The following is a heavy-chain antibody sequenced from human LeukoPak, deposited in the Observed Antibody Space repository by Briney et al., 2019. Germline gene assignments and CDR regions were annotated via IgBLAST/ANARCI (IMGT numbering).Heavy chain of an antibody. Sequence: GGSLRLSCVASGFTFSVYWTSWVRQAPGKGLEWVANVNEGGSELSYAESVKGRFTVSRDNAKNSLYLQVNSLRAEDTAVYYCARGPSYCGANCYYYFDYWGQGTLVIVSS. V-gene: IGHV3-7*01. D-gene: IGHD2-21*01. CDR1: GFTFSVYW. J-gene: IGHJ4*02. CDR3: ARGPSYCGANCYYYFDY. CDR2: VNEGGSEL.